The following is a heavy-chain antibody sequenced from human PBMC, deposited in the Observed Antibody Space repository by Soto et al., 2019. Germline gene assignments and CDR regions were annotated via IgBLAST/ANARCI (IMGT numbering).Heavy chain of an antibody. V-gene: IGHV4-39*01. CDR2: IYYSGST. D-gene: IGHD2-15*01. CDR3: AGFVVPASRNSDFDY. Sequence: SETLSLTCTVSGISVSTSDYYWGWVRQPPGKGLDLIGNIYYSGSTFYNPSLRSRVTLSVDKANNQVSLSLNSVTAADTAVYFCAGFVVPASRNSDFDYWSQGTLVTASS. CDR1: GISVSTSDYY. J-gene: IGHJ4*02.